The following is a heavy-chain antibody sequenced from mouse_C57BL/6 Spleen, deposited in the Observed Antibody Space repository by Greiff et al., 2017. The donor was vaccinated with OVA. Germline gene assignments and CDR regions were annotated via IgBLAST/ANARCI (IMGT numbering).Heavy chain of an antibody. CDR2: IRNKANGYTT. D-gene: IGHD1-1*02. Sequence: EVKVVESGGGLVQPGGSLSLSCAASGFTFTDYYMSWVRQPPGKALEWLGFIRNKANGYTTEYSASVKGRFTISRDNSQSILYLQMNALRAEDSATYYCARYEGGYFDYWGQGTTLTVSS. V-gene: IGHV7-3*01. CDR1: GFTFTDYY. CDR3: ARYEGGYFDY. J-gene: IGHJ2*01.